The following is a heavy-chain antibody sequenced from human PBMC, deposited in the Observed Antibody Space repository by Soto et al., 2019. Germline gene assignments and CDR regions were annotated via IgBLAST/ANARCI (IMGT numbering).Heavy chain of an antibody. J-gene: IGHJ4*02. Sequence: SVKVSCKASGGTFSSYAISWVRQAPGQGLEWMGGIIPIFGTANYAQKFQGRVTITADKSTSTAYMELSSLRSEDTAVYYCARQEAYCGADCYNPFDYWGQGTLLTVSS. V-gene: IGHV1-69*06. CDR1: GGTFSSYA. CDR3: ARQEAYCGADCYNPFDY. CDR2: IIPIFGTA. D-gene: IGHD2-21*02.